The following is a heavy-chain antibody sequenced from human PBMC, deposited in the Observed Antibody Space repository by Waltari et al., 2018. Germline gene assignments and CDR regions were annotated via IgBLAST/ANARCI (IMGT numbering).Heavy chain of an antibody. CDR2: RNPNSGNT. CDR3: ARGWAYCGGDCYSG. D-gene: IGHD2-21*02. J-gene: IGHJ4*02. V-gene: IGHV1-8*02. CDR1: GYTFTSSD. Sequence: QVQLVQSGAEVKKPGASVKVSCKASGYTFTSSDINWVRQATGQGLEWMGWRNPNSGNTGYAKKFQGRLTLTRNTSISTAYTELSSLRSEDTAVYYWARGWAYCGGDCYSGWGQGTLVTVSS.